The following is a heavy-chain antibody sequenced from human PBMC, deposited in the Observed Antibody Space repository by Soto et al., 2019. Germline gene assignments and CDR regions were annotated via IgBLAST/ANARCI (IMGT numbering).Heavy chain of an antibody. CDR3: AKLGDSSGDTHRLSNYFDY. J-gene: IGHJ4*02. D-gene: IGHD3-22*01. CDR2: ISGSGGST. CDR1: GFTFSSYA. V-gene: IGHV3-23*01. Sequence: GGSLRLSCAASGFTFSSYAMSWVRQAPGKGLEWVSAISGSGGSTYYADSVKGRFTISRDNSKNTLYLQMNSLRAEDTAVYYCAKLGDSSGDTHRLSNYFDYWGQGTLVTVSS.